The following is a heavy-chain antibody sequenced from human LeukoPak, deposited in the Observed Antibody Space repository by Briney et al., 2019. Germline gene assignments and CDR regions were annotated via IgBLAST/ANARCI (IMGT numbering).Heavy chain of an antibody. V-gene: IGHV3-74*01. CDR2: TNEHGTII. CDR3: VVDLSGSADY. CDR1: GFSFSNCW. J-gene: IGHJ4*02. Sequence: PGGSLRLSCAASGFSFSNCWFHWVRQAPGEGLVWVSRTNEHGTIINYADSVKGRFTISRDNAKNTLYLQMNSLRTEDSALYYCVVDLSGSADYWGQGTLVTVSS. D-gene: IGHD3-10*01.